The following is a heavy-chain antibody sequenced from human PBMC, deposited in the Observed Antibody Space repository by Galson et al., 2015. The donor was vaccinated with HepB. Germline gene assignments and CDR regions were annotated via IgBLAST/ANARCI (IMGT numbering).Heavy chain of an antibody. V-gene: IGHV3-30-3*01. J-gene: IGHJ4*02. CDR2: ISYDGSNI. CDR3: AKDGQYCSTTTCPFDS. D-gene: IGHD2-2*01. CDR1: EFTFSSYS. Sequence: SLRLSCAVSEFTFSSYSMHWVRQAPGKGLEWVAVISYDGSNIYYADSVKGRFTISRDNSKNTLFLQMNSLRAEDTAVYYCAKDGQYCSTTTCPFDSWGLGTLVTVSS.